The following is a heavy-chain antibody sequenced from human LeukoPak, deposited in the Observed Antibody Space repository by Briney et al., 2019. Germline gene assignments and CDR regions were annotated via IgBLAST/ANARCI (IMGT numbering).Heavy chain of an antibody. CDR1: GGTFSSYA. V-gene: IGHV1-69*13. CDR2: IIPIFGTA. J-gene: IGHJ4*02. D-gene: IGHD2-2*02. Sequence: SVKVSCKASGGTFSSYAISWVRQAPGQGLEWMGGIIPIFGTANYAQKFQGRVTITADESTSTAYMELGSLRSEDTAVYYCASRYCSSTSCYTSGFDYWGQGTLVTVSS. CDR3: ASRYCSSTSCYTSGFDY.